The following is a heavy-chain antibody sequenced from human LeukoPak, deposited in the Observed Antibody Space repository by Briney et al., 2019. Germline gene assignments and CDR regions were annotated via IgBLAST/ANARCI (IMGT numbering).Heavy chain of an antibody. V-gene: IGHV3-53*01. D-gene: IGHD2-21*01. CDR2: LYGGATT. Sequence: PGGSLRLPCAASGFSVSSSYMSWVRQAPGKGLEWVSVLYGGATTHYADSVKGRFTISRDNSKNTLYLQMNSLRVEDTAVYYCARGVVIANDYWGQGTLVTVSS. J-gene: IGHJ4*02. CDR3: ARGVVIANDY. CDR1: GFSVSSSY.